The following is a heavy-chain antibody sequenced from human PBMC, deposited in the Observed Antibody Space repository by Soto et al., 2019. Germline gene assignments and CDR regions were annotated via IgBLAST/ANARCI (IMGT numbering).Heavy chain of an antibody. D-gene: IGHD4-17*01. Sequence: EVQLLESGGGLVQPGGSLRLSCAASGFTFSSYAMSWVRQAPGKGLEWVSAIGGSGGSTYYADSVKGRFTISRDNSKNTLYLQMNSLRAEDTAVFYCAKKPHRTTVTTKGYFDYWGQGTLVTVSS. CDR2: IGGSGGST. V-gene: IGHV3-23*01. CDR3: AKKPHRTTVTTKGYFDY. CDR1: GFTFSSYA. J-gene: IGHJ4*02.